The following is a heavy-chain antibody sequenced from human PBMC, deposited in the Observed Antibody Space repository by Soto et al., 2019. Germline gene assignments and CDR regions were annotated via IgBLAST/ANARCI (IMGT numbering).Heavy chain of an antibody. CDR1: GGSISSYY. V-gene: IGHV4-59*08. CDR3: ARVTTVTPAGWFDP. Sequence: SETLSLTCTVSGGSISSYYWSWIRQPPGKGLEWIGYIYYSGSTNYNPSLTSRITISVDTSKNQFSLKLSSVTAADTAVYYCARVTTVTPAGWFDPWGQGTLVTVSS. J-gene: IGHJ5*02. D-gene: IGHD4-17*01. CDR2: IYYSGST.